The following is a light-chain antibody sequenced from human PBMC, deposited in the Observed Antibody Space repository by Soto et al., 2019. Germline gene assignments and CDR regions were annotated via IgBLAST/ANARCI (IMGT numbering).Light chain of an antibody. J-gene: IGKJ4*01. CDR1: QSVSRN. CDR3: QRYNNWPPELT. CDR2: GAS. Sequence: EIVMTQSPAALSVSPGERASLSCRASQSVSRNLAWYRQKPGQAPRLLIYGASTRATGIPARFSGSGSGTEFTLTISSLQSEDFAVYYCQRYNNWPPELTFGGGTKVDTK. V-gene: IGKV3-15*01.